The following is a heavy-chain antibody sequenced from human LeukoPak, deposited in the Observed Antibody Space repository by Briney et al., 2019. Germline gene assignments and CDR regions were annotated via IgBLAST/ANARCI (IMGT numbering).Heavy chain of an antibody. CDR2: IKPDGRGT. J-gene: IGHJ5*02. CDR3: TAVDGP. D-gene: IGHD6-19*01. V-gene: IGHV3-7*01. Sequence: GGSLRLSCATSGFSLTTYWMSWVRQAPGKGLEWVANIKPDGRGTFYVNSVKGRFTISRDNAKNSVYLQMNSLGEEDTAVYYCTAVDGPWGQGTPVTVSS. CDR1: GFSLTTYW.